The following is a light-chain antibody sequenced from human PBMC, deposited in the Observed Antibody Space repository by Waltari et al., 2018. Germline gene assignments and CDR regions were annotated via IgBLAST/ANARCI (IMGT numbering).Light chain of an antibody. J-gene: IGLJ1*01. CDR2: DVD. V-gene: IGLV2-23*02. CDR3: CSYAGNSIYV. CDR1: SGDGGNYNY. Sequence: QSALTQPASVSGSPGQSITISCTGTSGDGGNYNYVSWYQHYPDRAPKLIIYDVDKRPSGVSNRFSGSKSGNTASLTISGLQADDESDYYCCSYAGNSIYVFGTGTKVTVL.